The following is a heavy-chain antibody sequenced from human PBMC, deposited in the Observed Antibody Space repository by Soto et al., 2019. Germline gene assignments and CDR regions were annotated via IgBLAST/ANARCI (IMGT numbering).Heavy chain of an antibody. CDR2: ISWNSGGV. D-gene: IGHD3-3*01. J-gene: IGHJ6*03. CDR1: GFTFEDHA. CDR3: VKAINPFWDDSPSYMDV. V-gene: IGHV3-9*01. Sequence: PGGALRLCCAASGFTFEDHAMHWVRQAPGKGLEWVSGISWNSGGVGYADSVKGRFTISRDNAKNSLYLQMSSLRVEDTALYYCVKAINPFWDDSPSYMDVWGKGTTVTVSS.